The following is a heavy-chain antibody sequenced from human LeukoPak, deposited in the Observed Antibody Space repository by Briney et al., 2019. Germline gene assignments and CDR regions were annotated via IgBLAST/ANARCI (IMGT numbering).Heavy chain of an antibody. CDR3: ARDRSGYGSGIYRGY. V-gene: IGHV3-21*01. CDR1: GFTFSSYS. CDR2: ISSSGTYV. J-gene: IGHJ4*02. D-gene: IGHD3-10*01. Sequence: GGSLRLSCAASGFTFSSYSMNWVRQSPGKGLEWVSSISSSGTYVYYADSLKGRFTISRDNAKNSLYLQVNSLRAEDTAVYYCARDRSGYGSGIYRGYWGQGTLVTVSS.